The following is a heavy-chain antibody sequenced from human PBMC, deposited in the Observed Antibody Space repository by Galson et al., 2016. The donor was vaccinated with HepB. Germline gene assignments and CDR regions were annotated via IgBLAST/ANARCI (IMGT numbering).Heavy chain of an antibody. D-gene: IGHD6-25*01. CDR1: GFTFSETY. Sequence: SLRLSCAASGFTFSETYMTWIRQALGKGLEWISYITSSGGLSYYADSMEGRFTISRDNAKNSVYLQINSLRTEDTAVYYCASRGFYGSLDNLGQGTLVTVSS. CDR2: ITSSGGLS. CDR3: ASRGFYGSLDN. J-gene: IGHJ4*02. V-gene: IGHV3-11*01.